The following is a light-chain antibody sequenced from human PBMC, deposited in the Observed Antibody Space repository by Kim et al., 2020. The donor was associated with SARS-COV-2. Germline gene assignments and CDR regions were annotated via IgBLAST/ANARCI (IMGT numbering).Light chain of an antibody. CDR1: QSVSSY. Sequence: EIVLTQSPATLSLSPGERATLSCRASQSVSSYLAWYQQRPGQAPRLLIYDTSNRATGIPARFSGSGSGTAFTLTISSLEPEDFAVYSCQQRIHWPPTFGGGTKVDIK. CDR3: QQRIHWPPT. CDR2: DTS. J-gene: IGKJ4*01. V-gene: IGKV3-11*01.